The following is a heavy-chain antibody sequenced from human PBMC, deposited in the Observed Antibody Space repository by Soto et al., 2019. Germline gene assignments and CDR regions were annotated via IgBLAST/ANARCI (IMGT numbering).Heavy chain of an antibody. CDR3: LGIAEAGTGAFDI. J-gene: IGHJ3*02. CDR1: GFTFSSYW. CDR2: IKQDGSEK. V-gene: IGHV3-7*01. Sequence: EVQLVESGGGLVQPGGSLRLSCAASGFTFSSYWMSWVRQAPGKGLEWVANIKQDGSEKYYVDSVKGRCTIARDNAKNALYLQMNSLRAEDTAVYYCLGIAEAGTGAFDIWGQGTMVTVSS. D-gene: IGHD6-13*01.